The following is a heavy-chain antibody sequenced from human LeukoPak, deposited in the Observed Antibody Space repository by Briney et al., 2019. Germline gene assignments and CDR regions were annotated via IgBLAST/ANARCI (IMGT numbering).Heavy chain of an antibody. D-gene: IGHD2-21*01. Sequence: GGSLRLSCAASGFTVSSNYMSWVRQAPGKGLECVSLIYGGGSTYYADSVKGRFTISRVNSKNTIFLQLTSLRVEDTAVYYCASKGQYCGTLTCKDYWGRGTLVTVSS. CDR3: ASKGQYCGTLTCKDY. J-gene: IGHJ4*02. CDR2: IYGGGST. CDR1: GFTVSSNY. V-gene: IGHV3-53*01.